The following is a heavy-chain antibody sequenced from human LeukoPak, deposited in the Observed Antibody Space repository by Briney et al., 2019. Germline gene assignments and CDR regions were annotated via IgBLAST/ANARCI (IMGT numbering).Heavy chain of an antibody. D-gene: IGHD3-22*01. CDR3: ARVKDYYDFYDY. V-gene: IGHV1-69*05. J-gene: IGHJ4*02. Sequence: SVKVSCKASGGTFSSYAISWVRQAPGQGLEWMGRIIPIFGTANYALKFQGRVTITTDESTSTAYMELSSLRSEDTAVYYCARVKDYYDFYDYWGQGTLVTVSS. CDR2: IIPIFGTA. CDR1: GGTFSSYA.